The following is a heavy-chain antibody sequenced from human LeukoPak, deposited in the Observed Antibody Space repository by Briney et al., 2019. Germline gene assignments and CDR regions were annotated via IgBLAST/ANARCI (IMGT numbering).Heavy chain of an antibody. V-gene: IGHV3-30*18. CDR1: GFTFSSYG. J-gene: IGHJ4*02. CDR3: AKADIVATFALDY. Sequence: GGSLRLSCGASGFTFSSYGMHWVRQAPGKGLEWVAVISYDGSNKYYADSVKGRFTISRDNSKNTLYLQMNSLRAEDTAVYYCAKADIVATFALDYWGQGTLVTVSS. D-gene: IGHD5-12*01. CDR2: ISYDGSNK.